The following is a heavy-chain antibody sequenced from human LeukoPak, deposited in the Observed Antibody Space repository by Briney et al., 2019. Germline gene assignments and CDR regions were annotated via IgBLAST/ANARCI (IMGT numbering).Heavy chain of an antibody. J-gene: IGHJ4*02. D-gene: IGHD3-16*01. V-gene: IGHV3-30*02. Sequence: GGTLRLSCAASGFTFSSYGMSWVRQAPGKGLEWVAFIQTDGTTKFYADSVKGRFNIWRDDSKKKVDLQMDSLRPDDTAVYYCARGVDYAFDSWGQGTLVTVSS. CDR2: IQTDGTTK. CDR3: ARGVDYAFDS. CDR1: GFTFSSYG.